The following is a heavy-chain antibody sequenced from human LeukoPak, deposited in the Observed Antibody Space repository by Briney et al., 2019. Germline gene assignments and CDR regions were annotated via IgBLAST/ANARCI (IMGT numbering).Heavy chain of an antibody. Sequence: ASQTLSLTCTVSGGSISSGGYYWSWIRQHPGKGLEWIGYIYYSGSTYYNPSLKSRVTISVDTSKNQFSLKLSPVTAADTAVYYCARVPSYGGIDYWGQGTLVTVSS. J-gene: IGHJ4*02. D-gene: IGHD4-23*01. CDR1: GGSISSGGYY. CDR3: ARVPSYGGIDY. V-gene: IGHV4-31*03. CDR2: IYYSGST.